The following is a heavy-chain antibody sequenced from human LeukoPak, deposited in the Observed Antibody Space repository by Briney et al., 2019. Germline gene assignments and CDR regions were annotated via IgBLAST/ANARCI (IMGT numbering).Heavy chain of an antibody. J-gene: IGHJ4*02. CDR3: ARVTGYDWESSYDY. D-gene: IGHD5-12*01. CDR2: IIPILGTS. Sequence: SVKVSCKASGGTFSNFAISWVRQAPGQGLEWMGGIIPILGTSNYARRFKGRLIITADTSTGTAYMELSGLTSEDTAVYYCARVTGYDWESSYDYWGQGTLVTVSS. CDR1: GGTFSNFA. V-gene: IGHV1-69*10.